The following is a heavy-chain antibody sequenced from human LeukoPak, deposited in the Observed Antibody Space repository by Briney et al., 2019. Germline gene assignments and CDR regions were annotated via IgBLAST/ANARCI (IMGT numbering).Heavy chain of an antibody. CDR3: AXDGXXXVVXTATSYYFDY. D-gene: IGHD2-21*02. CDR2: ISGSGGST. J-gene: IGHJ4*02. CDR1: GFTFSSYA. Sequence: PGGSLRLSCAASGFTFSSYAMSWVRQAPGKGLEWVSAISGSGGSTYYADSVKGRFTISRDNSKNTLYLQMNSLRAEDTAVYYXAXDGXXXVVXTATSYYFDYWGQGTLXTVSS. V-gene: IGHV3-23*01.